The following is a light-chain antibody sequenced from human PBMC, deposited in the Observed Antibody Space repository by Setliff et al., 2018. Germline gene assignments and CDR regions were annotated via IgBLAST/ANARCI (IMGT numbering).Light chain of an antibody. CDR3: SSYTSSSIVV. CDR2: DVS. CDR1: SSDVGGYNY. Sequence: QSVLTQPASVSGSPGQSITISCTGTSSDVGGYNYVSWYQQHPGKAPKLMIYDVSKRPSGVSNRFSGSKSGNTASLTISGLQAEDEADYYCSSYTSSSIVVFGGGTKATVL. V-gene: IGLV2-14*01. J-gene: IGLJ2*01.